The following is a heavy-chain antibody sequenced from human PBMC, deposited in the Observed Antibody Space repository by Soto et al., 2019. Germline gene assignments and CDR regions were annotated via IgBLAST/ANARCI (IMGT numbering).Heavy chain of an antibody. CDR2: INPNSGGT. V-gene: IGHV1-2*04. CDR3: ARLTPHTGYYYYGMDV. J-gene: IGHJ6*02. D-gene: IGHD2-8*02. Sequence: QVQLVQSGAEVKKPGASVKVSCKASGYTFTGYYMHWVRQAPGQGLEWMGWINPNSGGTNYAQKFQGWVTMTRDTSISTAYMELSRLRSDDTAVYYCARLTPHTGYYYYGMDVWGQGTTVTVSS. CDR1: GYTFTGYY.